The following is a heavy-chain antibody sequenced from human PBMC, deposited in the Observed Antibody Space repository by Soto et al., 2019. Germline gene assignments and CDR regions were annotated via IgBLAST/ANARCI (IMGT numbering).Heavy chain of an antibody. Sequence: GGSLRLSCAASGFTFSSYWMHWVRQAPGKGLVWVSRINSDGSSTSYADSVKGRFTISRDNAKNTLYLQMNSLRAEDTAVYYCARASFCSGGSCYNYFYYGMDVRGQGTTVTVSS. CDR3: ARASFCSGGSCYNYFYYGMDV. CDR2: INSDGSST. CDR1: GFTFSSYW. J-gene: IGHJ6*02. V-gene: IGHV3-74*01. D-gene: IGHD2-15*01.